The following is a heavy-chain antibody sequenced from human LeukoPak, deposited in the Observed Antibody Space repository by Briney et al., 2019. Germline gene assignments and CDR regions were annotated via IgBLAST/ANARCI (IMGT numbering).Heavy chain of an antibody. CDR3: AKDRVGGQPAYYFDY. V-gene: IGHV3-23*01. CDR2: ISGSGGST. Sequence: GGSLRLSCAASGFTFSSYAMSWVRQAPGKGLEWVSAISGSGGSTYYADSVKGRFTISRDNSKNTLYLRMNSLRAEDTAVYYCAKDRVGGQPAYYFDYWGQGTLVTVSS. D-gene: IGHD4-23*01. CDR1: GFTFSSYA. J-gene: IGHJ4*02.